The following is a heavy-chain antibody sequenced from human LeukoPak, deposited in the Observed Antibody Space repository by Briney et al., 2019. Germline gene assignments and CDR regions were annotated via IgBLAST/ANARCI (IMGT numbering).Heavy chain of an antibody. CDR3: XXLMNX. Sequence: GGPLRLSCAVSGFMFNTYDVNWVRQVPGRGLEWVSYVSSGGHTLYYADSVRGRFTVSRDSASNSVSLRMNSLRAEDTGTYQCXXLMNXXGXXXPVTX. V-gene: IGHV3-48*03. CDR2: VSSGGHTL. CDR1: GFMFNTYD. J-gene: IGHJ4*01. D-gene: IGHD1-14*01.